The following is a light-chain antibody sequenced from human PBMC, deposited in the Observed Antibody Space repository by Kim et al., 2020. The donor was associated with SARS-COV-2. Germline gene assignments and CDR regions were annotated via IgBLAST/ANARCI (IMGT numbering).Light chain of an antibody. CDR2: EAS. CDR3: QQYNNYPLT. J-gene: IGKJ4*01. V-gene: IGKV1-5*01. Sequence: ASVGDRVTITCRASQSINSWLAWYQQKPGKAPKLLIYEASSLKSGVPSRFSGSGSGTDFTLTISSLQPDDFATYYCQQYNNYPLTFGGGTKVDIK. CDR1: QSINSW.